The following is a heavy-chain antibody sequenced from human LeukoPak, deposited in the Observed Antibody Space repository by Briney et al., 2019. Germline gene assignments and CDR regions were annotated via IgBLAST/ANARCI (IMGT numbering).Heavy chain of an antibody. Sequence: SETLSLTCTVSGGSISSSSYYWGWIRQPPGKGLEWIGSIYYSGSTYYNPSLKSRVTISVDTSKNQFSLKLSSVTAADTAVYYCARLLNNDNSGDPDTFDMWGPGTMVTVSS. CDR2: IYYSGST. CDR1: GGSISSSSYY. D-gene: IGHD3-22*01. V-gene: IGHV4-39*01. J-gene: IGHJ3*02. CDR3: ARLLNNDNSGDPDTFDM.